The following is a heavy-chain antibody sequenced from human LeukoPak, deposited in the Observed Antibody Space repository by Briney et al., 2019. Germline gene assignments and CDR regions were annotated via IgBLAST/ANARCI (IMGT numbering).Heavy chain of an antibody. J-gene: IGHJ4*02. CDR1: GGTFSSYA. V-gene: IGHV1-69*05. Sequence: GASVKVSCKASGGTFSSYAISWVRQAPGQGLEWMGGIIPIFGTANYAQKFQGRVTITTDESTSTAYMELSSLRSEDTAVYYCAVPHSGSYPPPAPMDLWGQGTLVTVSS. D-gene: IGHD1-26*01. CDR3: AVPHSGSYPPPAPMDL. CDR2: IIPIFGTA.